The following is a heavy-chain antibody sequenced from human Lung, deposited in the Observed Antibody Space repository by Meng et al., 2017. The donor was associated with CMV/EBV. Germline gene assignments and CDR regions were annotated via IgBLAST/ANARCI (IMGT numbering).Heavy chain of an antibody. V-gene: IGHV4-59*13. CDR2: MNYRGSS. J-gene: IGHJ4*02. CDR1: GGSISSYY. CDR3: ARDFATGPRGDYFDY. Sequence: SETLSLTCTVSGGSISSYYWSWIRQSPGKGLDWIGFMNYRGSSNYNPSLKSRVTISVDTSKNQFSLKLTSVTAADTAVYYCARDFATGPRGDYFDYWGQGILVTFSS. D-gene: IGHD3-16*01.